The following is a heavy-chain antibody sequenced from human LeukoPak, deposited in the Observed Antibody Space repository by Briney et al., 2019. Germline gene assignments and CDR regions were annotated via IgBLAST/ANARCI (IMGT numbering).Heavy chain of an antibody. D-gene: IGHD6-6*01. Sequence: SETLSLTCTVSGGSISSYYWSWIRQPPGKGLEWIGYIYYSGSTSYNPSLKSRVTISVDTSKNQFSLKLSSVTAADTAMYYCARHSYSSSSPYQYYYYGMDVWGQGTTVTVSS. J-gene: IGHJ6*02. CDR2: IYYSGST. CDR1: GGSISSYY. V-gene: IGHV4-59*08. CDR3: ARHSYSSSSPYQYYYYGMDV.